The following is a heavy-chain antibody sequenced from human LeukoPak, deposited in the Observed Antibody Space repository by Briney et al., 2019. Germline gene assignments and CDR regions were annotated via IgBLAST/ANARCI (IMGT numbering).Heavy chain of an antibody. D-gene: IGHD3-16*01. CDR1: GFTFSSYS. V-gene: IGHV3-21*01. Sequence: GGSLRLSCAASGFTFSSYSMNWVRQAPGKGLEWVSSISSSSYIYYADSVKGRFTISRDNAKDSLYLQMNSLRAEDTAVYYCARDGGYGMDVWGKGTTVTVSS. J-gene: IGHJ6*04. CDR2: ISSSSYI. CDR3: ARDGGYGMDV.